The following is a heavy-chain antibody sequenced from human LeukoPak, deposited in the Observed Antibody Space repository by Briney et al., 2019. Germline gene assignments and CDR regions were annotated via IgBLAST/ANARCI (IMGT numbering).Heavy chain of an antibody. CDR1: GFTFSSYS. CDR2: ISSSGSTI. J-gene: IGHJ2*01. Sequence: QSGGSLRLSCAASGFTFSSYSMNWVRQAPGKGLEWVSYISSSGSTIYYADSVKGRFTISRDNAKNLLYLQMNSLRAEDTAVYYCASINTYYDFWSGYSIFQPDWYFDLWGRGTLVTVSS. V-gene: IGHV3-48*01. D-gene: IGHD3-3*01. CDR3: ASINTYYDFWSGYSIFQPDWYFDL.